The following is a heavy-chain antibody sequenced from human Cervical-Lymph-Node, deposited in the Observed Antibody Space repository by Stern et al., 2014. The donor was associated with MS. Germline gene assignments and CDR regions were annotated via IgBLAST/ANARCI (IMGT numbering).Heavy chain of an antibody. CDR1: GAPLSSYT. V-gene: IGHV1-69*09. D-gene: IGHD2-15*01. CDR3: ARKPRCSGGSCYLDP. CDR2: VIPLLGIA. J-gene: IGHJ5*02. Sequence: VQLEESGAEVKKPGSSVKVSCKASGAPLSSYTISWVRQAPGQGLEWMGRVIPLLGIADNAQKFQGRVTITADKITSTAYMELSSLRSEDTAVYYCARKPRCSGGSCYLDPWGQGTLVTVSS.